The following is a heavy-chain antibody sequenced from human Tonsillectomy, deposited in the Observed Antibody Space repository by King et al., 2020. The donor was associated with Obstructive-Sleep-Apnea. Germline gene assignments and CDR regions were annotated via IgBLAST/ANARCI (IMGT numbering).Heavy chain of an antibody. D-gene: IGHD2-15*01. J-gene: IGHJ4*02. CDR1: GFTFSTYS. Sequence: VQLVESGGGLVKPGGSLRLSCAASGFTFSTYSMNWFRQAPGKGLEWVSSITSSSSYIYYAESVKGRFTVSRDNAKNSLYLQMIGLRAEDTAVYYCTGGSPGFDHWGQGTLVTVSS. CDR3: TGGSPGFDH. V-gene: IGHV3-21*01. CDR2: ITSSSSYI.